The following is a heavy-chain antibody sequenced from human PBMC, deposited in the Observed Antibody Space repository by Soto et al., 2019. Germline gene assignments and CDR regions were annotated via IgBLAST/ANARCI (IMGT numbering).Heavy chain of an antibody. V-gene: IGHV5-51*01. CDR2: IYPGDSDT. D-gene: IGHD6-13*01. J-gene: IGHJ6*02. CDR3: ASGKGSSSWYVRPSAGMDG. CDR1: GYSFTSYW. Sequence: PGESLKISCKDSGYSFTSYWIGWVRQMPGKGLEWMGIIYPGDSDTRYSPSFQGQVTISADKSISTAYLQWSSLKASDTAMYYCASGKGSSSWYVRPSAGMDGWGQESTFTASS.